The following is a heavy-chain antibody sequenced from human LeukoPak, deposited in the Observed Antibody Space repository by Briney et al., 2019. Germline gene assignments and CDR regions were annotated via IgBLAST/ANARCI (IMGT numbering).Heavy chain of an antibody. J-gene: IGHJ2*01. CDR3: VRRSTPFDL. CDR2: INYSGST. Sequence: SETLALTCTVSGGSISSGNYYWRWLRQPPGKGLEWIGEINYSGSTTYNPSLRSRVTISIDTSKTQFSLKVSSVTAADTAVYYCVRRSTPFDLWGRGNLVTVSS. CDR1: GGSISSGNYY. V-gene: IGHV4-39*07. D-gene: IGHD5/OR15-5a*01.